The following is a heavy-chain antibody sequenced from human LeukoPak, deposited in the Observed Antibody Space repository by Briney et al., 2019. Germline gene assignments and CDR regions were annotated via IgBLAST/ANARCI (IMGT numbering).Heavy chain of an antibody. J-gene: IGHJ5*01. V-gene: IGHV1-46*01. CDR2: INPSGGST. Sequence: GASVKVSCKASGYTFTSYYMHWVRQAPGQGLEWMGIINPSGGSTSYAQKFQGRLTLTADASTSTAYMEPRGLRSDDTAVYYCARDPSNTSGWYIWFDFWGQGTLVTVSS. CDR1: GYTFTSYY. CDR3: ARDPSNTSGWYIWFDF. D-gene: IGHD6-19*01.